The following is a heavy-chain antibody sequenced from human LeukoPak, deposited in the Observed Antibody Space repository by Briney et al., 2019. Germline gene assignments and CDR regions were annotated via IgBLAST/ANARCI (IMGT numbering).Heavy chain of an antibody. CDR2: IWYDGSNK. CDR1: GFTFSSYG. D-gene: IGHD2-2*01. V-gene: IGHV3-33*01. Sequence: GRSLRLSCAASGFTFSSYGMYWVRQAPGKGLEWVAVIWYDGSNKYYADSVKGRFTISRDNSKNTLYLQMNSLRAEDTAVYYCAREGSSSSTTYYFDYWGQGTLVTVSS. CDR3: AREGSSSSTTYYFDY. J-gene: IGHJ4*02.